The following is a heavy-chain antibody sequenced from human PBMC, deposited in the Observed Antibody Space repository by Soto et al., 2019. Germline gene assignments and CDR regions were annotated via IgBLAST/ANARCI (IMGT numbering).Heavy chain of an antibody. D-gene: IGHD3-22*01. CDR3: AREVISDSQHGVRFSSYNWFDP. CDR2: IYYSGST. Sequence: SETLSLTCTVSGGSVSSGSYYWSWIRQPPGKGLEWIGYIYYSGSTNYNTSLKSRVTISVDTSKNQFSLKLSSVTAADTAVYYCAREVISDSQHGVRFSSYNWFDPWGQGTLVTVSS. V-gene: IGHV4-61*01. J-gene: IGHJ5*02. CDR1: GGSVSSGSYY.